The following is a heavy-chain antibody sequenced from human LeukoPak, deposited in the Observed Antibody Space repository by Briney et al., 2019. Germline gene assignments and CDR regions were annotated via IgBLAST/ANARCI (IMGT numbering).Heavy chain of an antibody. Sequence: GGSLRLSCAASGFTFSDHYMDWVRQAPGKGLEWVSSISGSSTYIYYADSLKGRFTISRDNAKNSLYLQMNSLRVEDTAMYYCATRYCTTTNCYSFDNWGQGTLVTVSS. CDR2: ISGSSTYI. CDR3: ATRYCTTTNCYSFDN. D-gene: IGHD2-2*02. V-gene: IGHV3-21*01. J-gene: IGHJ4*02. CDR1: GFTFSDHY.